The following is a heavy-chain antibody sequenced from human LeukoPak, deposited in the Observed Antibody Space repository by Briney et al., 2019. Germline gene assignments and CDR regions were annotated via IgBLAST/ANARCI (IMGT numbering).Heavy chain of an antibody. CDR2: ISYDGSNK. J-gene: IGHJ3*02. CDR1: GFTFSSYG. Sequence: PGRSLRLSCAASGFTFSSYGMHWVRQAPGKGLEWVAIISYDGSNKFYADSVKGRFTISRDNSKNTLYLQMNGLTAEDTAVYYCAKFQGGYNVGDAFDMWGQGTMVTVSS. CDR3: AKFQGGYNVGDAFDM. D-gene: IGHD5-24*01. V-gene: IGHV3-30*18.